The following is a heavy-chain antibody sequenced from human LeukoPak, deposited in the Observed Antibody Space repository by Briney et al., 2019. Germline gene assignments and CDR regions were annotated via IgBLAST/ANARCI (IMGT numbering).Heavy chain of an antibody. V-gene: IGHV3-21*01. J-gene: IGHJ4*02. Sequence: PGGSLRLSCAASGFTFSIYTMGWVRQAPGKGLEWVSSISGGSSYIWYADSLQGRFTISRDNTKNSLYLQINSLRAEDTALYFCARESEHYASGSYYINDYWGQGTLVTVSS. D-gene: IGHD3-10*01. CDR3: ARESEHYASGSYYINDY. CDR1: GFTFSIYT. CDR2: ISGGSSYI.